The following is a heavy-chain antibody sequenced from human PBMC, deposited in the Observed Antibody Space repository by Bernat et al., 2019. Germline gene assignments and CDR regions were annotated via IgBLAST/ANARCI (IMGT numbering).Heavy chain of an antibody. CDR2: ISSDGSST. V-gene: IGHV3-74*01. D-gene: IGHD2-2*01. CDR1: GFTFSTYS. CDR3: AGLYCCSASCNDY. J-gene: IGHJ4*02. Sequence: EVQLVESGGGLVQPGGSLRLSCAASGFTFSTYSMHWVRQAPEKGLVWVSRISSDGSSTNYADSVKGRFTISRDNAKNTLYLQMNSLRDEDTAVYFCAGLYCCSASCNDYWGQGTLVTVSS.